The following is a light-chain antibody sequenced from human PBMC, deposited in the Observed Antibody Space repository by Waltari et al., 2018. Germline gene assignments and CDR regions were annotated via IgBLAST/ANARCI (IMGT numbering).Light chain of an antibody. J-gene: IGKJ3*01. Sequence: DVLMTQSPDSLAVSLGERATIHCTSSHTISFYSTNKNYLTWYQQKPGQPPKLLIYWASTREAGVPDRFSGSGSGTDFTLTISSLQAGDVATYYCQQYQSTPFTFGPGTKVDIK. CDR3: QQYQSTPFT. CDR1: HTISFYSTNKNY. V-gene: IGKV4-1*01. CDR2: WAS.